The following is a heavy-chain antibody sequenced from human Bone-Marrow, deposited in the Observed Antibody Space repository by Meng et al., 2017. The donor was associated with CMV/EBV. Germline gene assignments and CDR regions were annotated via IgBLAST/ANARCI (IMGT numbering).Heavy chain of an antibody. J-gene: IGHJ4*02. CDR2: MYYGGSS. V-gene: IGHV4-59*13. CDR1: GGSISSYY. Sequence: SETLSLTCSFSGGSISSYYWSWIRQPPGKGLEWIGYMYYGGSSNHNPSLKSRVTMSLDTSKNQFSLKMTSVTAADTAVYYCATDRDHWGQGTLVTVSS. CDR3: ATDRDH.